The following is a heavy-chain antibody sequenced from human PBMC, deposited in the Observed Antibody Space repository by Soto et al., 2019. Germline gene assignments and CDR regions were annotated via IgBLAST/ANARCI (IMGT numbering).Heavy chain of an antibody. CDR2: IFYSGST. CDR1: GGSISSYY. D-gene: IGHD1-1*01. V-gene: IGHV4-59*01. CDR3: ARHYPIGNNWNCFDH. Sequence: QVQLQESGPGLVRPSETLSLTCIVSGGSISSYYWGWIRQPPGKGLEWIGYIFYSGSTNYNPSLGSRVTLSVGTSKNQFSLKVRSVTAADTAVYYCARHYPIGNNWNCFDHWGQGTLVTVSS. J-gene: IGHJ4*02.